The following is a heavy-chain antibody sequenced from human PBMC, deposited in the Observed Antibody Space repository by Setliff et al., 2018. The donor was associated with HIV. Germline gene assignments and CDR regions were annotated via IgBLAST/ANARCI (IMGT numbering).Heavy chain of an antibody. CDR3: ASAGSGTRAPPRY. Sequence: SETLSLTCTVSGGSISSYYWSWIRQPPGEGLGWIGYIFYSGSTNYNPSLKSRVTISLDTSKNQFSLKLTSATAADTAVYYCASAGSGTRAPPRYWGQGTLVTVSS. V-gene: IGHV4-59*01. J-gene: IGHJ4*02. D-gene: IGHD1-1*01. CDR2: IFYSGST. CDR1: GGSISSYY.